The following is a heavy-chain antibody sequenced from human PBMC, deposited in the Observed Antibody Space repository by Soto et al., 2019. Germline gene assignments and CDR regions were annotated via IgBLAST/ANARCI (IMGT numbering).Heavy chain of an antibody. CDR1: GGSISSYY. Sequence: PSETLSLTCTVSGGSISSYYWSWIRQPPGKGLEWIGYIYYSGSTNYNPSLKSRVTISVDTSKNQFSLKLSSVTAADTAVYYCAGASYDILTADYWGQGTLVTVSS. CDR3: AGASYDILTADY. D-gene: IGHD3-9*01. J-gene: IGHJ4*02. V-gene: IGHV4-59*01. CDR2: IYYSGST.